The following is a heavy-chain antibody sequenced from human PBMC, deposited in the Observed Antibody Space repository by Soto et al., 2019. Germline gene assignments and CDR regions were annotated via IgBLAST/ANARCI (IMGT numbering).Heavy chain of an antibody. Sequence: EVKLLESGGGLVQPGGSLRLSCVGSGFTFSSYAIHWVRQAPGQGLEGVSGISGSGGTTFYADSVKGRFTISRDNSKNTLFLQVNSLKAEDTAAYYCAKDLGYTSSWYYALHIWGQGTMVTVS. J-gene: IGHJ3*02. V-gene: IGHV3-23*01. D-gene: IGHD6-13*01. CDR1: GFTFSSYA. CDR2: ISGSGGTT. CDR3: AKDLGYTSSWYYALHI.